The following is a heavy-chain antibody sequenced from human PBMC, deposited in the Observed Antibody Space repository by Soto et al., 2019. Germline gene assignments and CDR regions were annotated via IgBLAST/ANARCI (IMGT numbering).Heavy chain of an antibody. CDR1: GGSISSGGYY. J-gene: IGHJ5*02. D-gene: IGHD4-17*01. CDR2: IYYSGST. V-gene: IGHV4-31*03. CDR3: TRVTTVTYWFDP. Sequence: QVQLQESGPGLVKPSQTLSLTCTVSGGSISSGGYYWSWIRQHPGKGLEWIGYIYYSGSTYYNPSLKSRVTISVDTSKNQFSLKLSSVSAADTAVYYCTRVTTVTYWFDPWGQGTLVTVSS.